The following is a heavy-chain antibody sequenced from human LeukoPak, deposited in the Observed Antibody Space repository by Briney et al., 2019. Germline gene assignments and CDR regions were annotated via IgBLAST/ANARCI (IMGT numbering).Heavy chain of an antibody. CDR2: ISYDGSNK. V-gene: IGHV3-30*18. J-gene: IGHJ4*02. CDR1: GFTFSRYG. CDR3: AKVALTGYSSGWLDY. Sequence: GRSLRLSCAASGFTFSRYGMHWVRQAPGKGLEWVAVISYDGSNKYYADSVKGRFTISRDNSKNTLYLQMNSLRAEDTAVYYCAKVALTGYSSGWLDYWGQGTLVTVSS. D-gene: IGHD6-19*01.